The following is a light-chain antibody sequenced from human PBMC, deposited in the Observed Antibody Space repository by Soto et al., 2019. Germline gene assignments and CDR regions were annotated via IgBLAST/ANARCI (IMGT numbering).Light chain of an antibody. J-gene: IGKJ5*01. Sequence: ITMTQSPSTLSSSERDRVTIPCRASQSISRWLAWYQQKPGKAPKLLIYKASSLESGVPSRFSGSGSGTDFTLTISSLEPEDFAVYYCQQRSNWPITFAQGARLAI. CDR1: QSISRW. CDR2: KAS. V-gene: IGKV1-5*03. CDR3: QQRSNWPIT.